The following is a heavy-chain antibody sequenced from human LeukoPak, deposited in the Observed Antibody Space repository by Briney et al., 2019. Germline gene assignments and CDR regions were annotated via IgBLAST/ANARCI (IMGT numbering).Heavy chain of an antibody. CDR1: GGSISSGGYY. J-gene: IGHJ4*02. D-gene: IGHD3-22*01. CDR3: ARVPGYYYDSSGYREGY. CDR2: IYHSGST. V-gene: IGHV4-30-2*01. Sequence: SETLSLTCTVSGGSISSGGYYWSWIRQPPGKGLEWIGYIYHSGSTYYNPSLKSRVTISVDRSKNQFSLKLSSVTAADTAVYYCARVPGYYYDSSGYREGYWGQGTLVTVSS.